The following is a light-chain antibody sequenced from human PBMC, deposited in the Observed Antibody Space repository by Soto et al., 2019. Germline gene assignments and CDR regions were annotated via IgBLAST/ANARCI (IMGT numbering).Light chain of an antibody. CDR3: SSYTTFSTVI. V-gene: IGLV2-14*03. CDR2: DVS. Sequence: QSVLTQPASVSGSPGQSITIPCTGSSNDVGSYKYVSWYQLHPGKAPKLIIYDVSNRPSGIPSRFSGSKSGNTASLTISGLQAEDEADYHCSSYTTFSTVIFGGGTKVTVL. CDR1: SNDVGSYKY. J-gene: IGLJ2*01.